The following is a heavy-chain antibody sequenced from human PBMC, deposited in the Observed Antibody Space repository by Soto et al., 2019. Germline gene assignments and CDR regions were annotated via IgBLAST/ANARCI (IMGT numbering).Heavy chain of an antibody. CDR3: ARCEGCCSGGSCYKADWFDP. D-gene: IGHD2-15*01. V-gene: IGHV4-34*01. Sequence: SETLSLTCAVYGGSFSGYYWSWIRQPPGKGLEWIGEINHSGSTNYNPSLKSRVTISVDTSKNQFSLKLSSVTAADTAVYYCARCEGCCSGGSCYKADWFDPWGQGTLVTVSS. CDR2: INHSGST. CDR1: GGSFSGYY. J-gene: IGHJ5*02.